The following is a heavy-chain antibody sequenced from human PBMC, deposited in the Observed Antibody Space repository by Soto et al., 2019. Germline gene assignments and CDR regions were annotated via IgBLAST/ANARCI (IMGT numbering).Heavy chain of an antibody. CDR2: NIPILGIA. CDR3: VTSFGGGPRYMDV. CDR1: GGTFSSYT. V-gene: IGHV1-69*02. Sequence: VKVSCKASGGTFSSYTISWVRQAPGQGLERMGRNIPILGIANYAQKFQGRITITADKTTSTAYIELSSLRSEDTAVYYCVTSFGGGPRYMDVWGKGTTVTVSS. D-gene: IGHD3-10*01. J-gene: IGHJ6*03.